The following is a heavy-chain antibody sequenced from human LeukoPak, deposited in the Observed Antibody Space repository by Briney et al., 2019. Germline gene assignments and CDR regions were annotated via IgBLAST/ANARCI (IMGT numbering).Heavy chain of an antibody. V-gene: IGHV4-59*01. CDR1: GGSISSYY. Sequence: PSETLSLTCTVSGGSISSYYWSWIRQPPGKGLEWIGYIYYSGSTNYNPSLKSRVTISVDTSKNQFSLKLTSVTAADTAVYYCARGVPEYYDFWSGYFYYFDYWGQGTLVTVSS. CDR2: IYYSGST. CDR3: ARGVPEYYDFWSGYFYYFDY. D-gene: IGHD3-3*01. J-gene: IGHJ4*02.